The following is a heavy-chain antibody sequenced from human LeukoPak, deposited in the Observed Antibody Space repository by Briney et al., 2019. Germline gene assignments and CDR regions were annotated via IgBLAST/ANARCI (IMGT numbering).Heavy chain of an antibody. CDR1: GGSFSGYY. D-gene: IGHD3-10*01. CDR3: ARDYSEGDYYYNYYMDV. Sequence: SETLSLTCAVYGGSFSGYYWSWIRQPPGKGLEWIGEINHSGSTNYNPSLKSRVTISVDTSKNQFSLKLSSVTAADTAVYYCARDYSEGDYYYNYYMDVWGKGTTVTISS. J-gene: IGHJ6*03. CDR2: INHSGST. V-gene: IGHV4-34*01.